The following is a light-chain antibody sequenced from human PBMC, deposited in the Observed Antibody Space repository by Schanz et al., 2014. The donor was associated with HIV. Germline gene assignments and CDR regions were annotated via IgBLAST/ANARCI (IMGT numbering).Light chain of an antibody. J-gene: IGKJ1*01. V-gene: IGKV3-20*01. CDR2: GAS. CDR1: QTVSNN. CDR3: QQYGSSPWT. Sequence: EIVLTQSPGTLSLSPGERATLSCRASQTVSNNLAWYQQKPGQAPRLLIYGASTRATGIPARFSGSGSGTDFTLTISRLEPEDYAVYYCQQYGSSPWTFGQGTRVDVK.